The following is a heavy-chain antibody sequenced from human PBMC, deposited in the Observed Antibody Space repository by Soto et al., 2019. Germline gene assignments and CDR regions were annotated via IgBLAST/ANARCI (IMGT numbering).Heavy chain of an antibody. V-gene: IGHV5-51*01. D-gene: IGHD3-22*01. Sequence: PGESLKISCKGSGYSFTSYWIGWVRQMPGKGLEWMGIIHPGDSDTRYSPSFQGQVTISADKSISTAYLQWSSLKASDTAMYYCARLGRTYYYDSSLDYWGQGTLVTVSS. J-gene: IGHJ4*02. CDR2: IHPGDSDT. CDR1: GYSFTSYW. CDR3: ARLGRTYYYDSSLDY.